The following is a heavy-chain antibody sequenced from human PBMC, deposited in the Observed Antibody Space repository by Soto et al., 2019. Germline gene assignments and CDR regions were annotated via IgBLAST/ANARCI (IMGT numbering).Heavy chain of an antibody. CDR2: IDSSGERA. V-gene: IGHV3-23*05. Sequence: GGSLRLSCAASGFTFSSSAMSWVREAPGKGLEWVSGIDSSGERAQYADSVKGRFTISRDNSRNTLDLQMNSLRVDDTAVYFCAKNCWSGLPRGGYWGQGAPVTVSS. D-gene: IGHD3-3*01. CDR1: GFTFSSSA. J-gene: IGHJ4*02. CDR3: AKNCWSGLPRGGY.